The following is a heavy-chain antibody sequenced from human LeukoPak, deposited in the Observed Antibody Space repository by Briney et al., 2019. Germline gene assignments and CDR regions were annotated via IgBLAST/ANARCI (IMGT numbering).Heavy chain of an antibody. V-gene: IGHV3-73*01. J-gene: IGHJ4*02. CDR1: GFTFSGSA. D-gene: IGHD3-10*01. CDR3: RAGASYYNTGY. Sequence: PGGSLKLSCAASGFTFSGSAMHWVRQASGKGLEWVGRIRSKANSYATAYAASVKGRFTISRDDSKNTAYLQMNSLKTEDTAVYYCRAGASYYNTGYWGQGTLVTVSS. CDR2: IRSKANSYAT.